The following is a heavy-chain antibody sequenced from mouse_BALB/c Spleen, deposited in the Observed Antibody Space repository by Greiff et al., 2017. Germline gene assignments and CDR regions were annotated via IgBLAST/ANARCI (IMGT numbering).Heavy chain of an antibody. CDR2: ISYSGST. CDR1: GYSITSDYA. CDR3: ARKVDGYPFAY. V-gene: IGHV3-2*02. D-gene: IGHD2-3*01. Sequence: EVKLMESGPGLVKPSQSLSLTCTVTGYSITSDYAWNWIRQFPGNKLEWMGYISYSGSTSYNPSLKSRISITRDTSKNQFFLQLNSVTTEDTATYYCARKVDGYPFAYWGQGTLVTVSA. J-gene: IGHJ3*01.